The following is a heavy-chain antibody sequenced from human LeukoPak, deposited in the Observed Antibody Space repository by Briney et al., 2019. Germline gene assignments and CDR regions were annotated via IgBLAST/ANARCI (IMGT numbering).Heavy chain of an antibody. D-gene: IGHD7-27*01. J-gene: IGHJ6*03. CDR2: ISAYNGNT. CDR3: ARAEKPNRGNYYYYCMDV. CDR1: GYTFTSYG. V-gene: IGHV1-18*01. Sequence: EASVKVSCKASGYTFTSYGISWVRQAPGQGLEWMGWISAYNGNTNFAQKLQDRVTMTTDTSTSTAYMELRSLRSDDTAVYYCARAEKPNRGNYYYYCMDVWGKGTTVTVSS.